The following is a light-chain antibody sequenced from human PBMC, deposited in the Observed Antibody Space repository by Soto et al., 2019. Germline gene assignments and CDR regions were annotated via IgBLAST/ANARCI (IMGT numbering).Light chain of an antibody. Sequence: DIQLTQSPSFLSASVGDRVTITCRASQGISSSLSWYQQKPGKAPKLLIYTASTLQSGVPSRFSGSGSGTEFTLAISSLQPEDFATYYCQQRSSWMWAFGQGTRVEVK. CDR3: QQRSSWMWA. CDR2: TAS. CDR1: QGISSS. V-gene: IGKV1-9*01. J-gene: IGKJ1*01.